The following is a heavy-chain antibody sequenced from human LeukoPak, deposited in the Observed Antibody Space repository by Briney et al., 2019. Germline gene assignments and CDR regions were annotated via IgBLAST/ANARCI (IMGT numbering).Heavy chain of an antibody. Sequence: GGSLRLSCAASGFTFSSYGMHWVRQAPGKGLEWVAVISYDGSNKYYADSVKGRFTISRDNSKNTPYLQMNSLRAEDTAVYYCAKESIFGVVEPHFDYWGQGTLVTVSS. CDR2: ISYDGSNK. CDR3: AKESIFGVVEPHFDY. CDR1: GFTFSSYG. J-gene: IGHJ4*02. D-gene: IGHD3-3*01. V-gene: IGHV3-30*18.